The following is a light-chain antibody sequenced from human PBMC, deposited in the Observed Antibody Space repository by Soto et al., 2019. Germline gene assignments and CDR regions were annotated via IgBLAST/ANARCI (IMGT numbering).Light chain of an antibody. V-gene: IGLV3-21*04. Sequence: SYELTQPPSVSVALGKTASIYCGGNNLGSKGVHWYQQQPGQAPVLVIYSDTDLPPVIPERFSGSNSANLATLTNSRVEAGDESDYYCQVWDSGSAHVVFGGGTKLTVL. J-gene: IGLJ2*01. CDR1: NLGSKG. CDR3: QVWDSGSAHVV. CDR2: SDT.